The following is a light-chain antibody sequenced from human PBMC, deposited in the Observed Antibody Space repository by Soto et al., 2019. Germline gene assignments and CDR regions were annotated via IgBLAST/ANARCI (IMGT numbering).Light chain of an antibody. J-gene: IGKJ3*01. Sequence: TQSPSTLSLSPWERATLSCRASQSVGSSYLTWYQQKPGQAPRLLIYDVSSRATGIPDRFSGSGSGTDFTLTISRLEPEDCAVYYCQQYVSSPFTFGPGTKVDIK. CDR1: QSVGSSY. CDR3: QQYVSSPFT. V-gene: IGKV3-20*01. CDR2: DVS.